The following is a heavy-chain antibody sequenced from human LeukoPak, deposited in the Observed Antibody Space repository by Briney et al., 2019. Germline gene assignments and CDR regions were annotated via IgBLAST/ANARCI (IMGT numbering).Heavy chain of an antibody. CDR2: IYSGGST. CDR3: ARDVVGATYFD. D-gene: IGHD1-26*01. J-gene: IGHJ4*02. V-gene: IGHV3-53*01. Sequence: GGSLRLSCAASGFTFDDYGMSWVRQTPGKGLEWVSIIYSGGSTSYADSVKGRFTISRDNSKNTLYLQMNSLRAEDTAVYYCARDVVGATYFDWGQGTLVTVSS. CDR1: GFTFDDYG.